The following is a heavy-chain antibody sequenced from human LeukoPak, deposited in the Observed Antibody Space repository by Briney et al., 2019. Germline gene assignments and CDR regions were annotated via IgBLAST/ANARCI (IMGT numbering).Heavy chain of an antibody. CDR3: ATRGEFPIRTGELDYFEY. Sequence: GGSLRLSCAASGFTLSSYGMHWVRQAPGKGLEWVAVMSYDGRNKHYADSVKGRFTISRDNSKNPLYLQMDSLRAEDTAVYYCATRGEFPIRTGELDYFEYWGQGTLVTVSS. J-gene: IGHJ4*02. CDR1: GFTLSSYG. D-gene: IGHD3-10*01. V-gene: IGHV3-30*03. CDR2: MSYDGRNK.